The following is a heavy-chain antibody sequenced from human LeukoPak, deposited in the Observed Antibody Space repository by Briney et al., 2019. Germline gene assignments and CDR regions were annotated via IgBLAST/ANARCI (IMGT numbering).Heavy chain of an antibody. J-gene: IGHJ4*02. CDR2: VYYSGST. D-gene: IGHD6-19*01. CDR1: GGSLSSYY. Sequence: SETLSLTCTVSGGSLSSYYWSWIRQPPGKGLEWIGYVYYSGSTNYNPSLRSRVTISVDTSKNQFSLKLSSVTAADTAVYYCARVQSGWYSDYWGQGTLVTVSS. CDR3: ARVQSGWYSDY. V-gene: IGHV4-59*01.